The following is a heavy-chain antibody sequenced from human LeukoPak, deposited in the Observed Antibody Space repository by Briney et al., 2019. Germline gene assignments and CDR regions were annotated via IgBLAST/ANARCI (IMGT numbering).Heavy chain of an antibody. Sequence: GGSLRLSCAASGFTFSNYGMHWVRQAPGKGLEWVAYIRNDGSNNYYEDSVKGRFTISRDNSKDTLYLQMNSLRAEDTAMYFCAKDPGYRDFWGQGTLVTVSS. CDR3: AKDPGYRDF. V-gene: IGHV3-30*02. J-gene: IGHJ4*02. CDR2: IRNDGSNN. D-gene: IGHD5-18*01. CDR1: GFTFSNYG.